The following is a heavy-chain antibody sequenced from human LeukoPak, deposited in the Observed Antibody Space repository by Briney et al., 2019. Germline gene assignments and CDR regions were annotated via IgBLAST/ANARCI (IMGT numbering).Heavy chain of an antibody. Sequence: SWVRQPPGKGLEWIGEIYHSGSTNYNPSLKRRVTISVDKSKNQFSLKLSSVTAADTAVYYCARGEFDGGVYFDYWGQGTLVTVSS. V-gene: IGHV4-4*02. J-gene: IGHJ4*02. D-gene: IGHD3-16*01. CDR3: ARGEFDGGVYFDY. CDR2: IYHSGST.